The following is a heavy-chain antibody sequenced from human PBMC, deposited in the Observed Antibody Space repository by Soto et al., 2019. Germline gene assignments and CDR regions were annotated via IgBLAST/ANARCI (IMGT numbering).Heavy chain of an antibody. CDR1: GYTFTSYA. Sequence: QVQLVQSGAEVKKPGASVKVSCKASGYTFTSYAMHWMRQAPGQRLEWMGWINAGNGNTKYSQKFQGRVTITRDTSASTAYMELSSLRSEDTVVYYCARAAYCGGDCYSEFDYWGQGTLVTVSS. V-gene: IGHV1-3*01. CDR2: INAGNGNT. CDR3: ARAAYCGGDCYSEFDY. J-gene: IGHJ4*02. D-gene: IGHD2-21*02.